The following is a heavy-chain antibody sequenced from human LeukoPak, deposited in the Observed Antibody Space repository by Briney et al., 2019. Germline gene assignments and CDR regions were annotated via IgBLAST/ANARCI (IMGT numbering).Heavy chain of an antibody. CDR3: ARGFNSRFDY. CDR2: INPSGGST. V-gene: IGHV1-46*01. J-gene: IGHJ4*02. CDR1: GYTFTSYY. Sequence: ASVKVSCKASGYTFTSYYMHWVRQAPGQGLEWMGIINPSGGSTSYAQKFQGRVTITADESTSTAYMELSSLRSEDTAVYYCARGFNSRFDYWGQGTLVTVSS.